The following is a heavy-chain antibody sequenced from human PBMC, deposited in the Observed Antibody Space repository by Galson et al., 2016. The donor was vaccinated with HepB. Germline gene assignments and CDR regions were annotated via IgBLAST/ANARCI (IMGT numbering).Heavy chain of an antibody. CDR2: IRYSGDPM. V-gene: IGHV3-11*04. J-gene: IGHJ3*02. CDR3: ARARDSCGHAFDI. CDR1: GFSFSDFF. D-gene: IGHD6-19*01. Sequence: SLRLSCAASGFSFSDFFMAWIRQAPGKGLEWVSHIRYSGDPMSYADSVMGRFTISRDNAKNSLYLRMNTLRAEDTAVYYCARARDSCGHAFDIWGQGTMVTVSS.